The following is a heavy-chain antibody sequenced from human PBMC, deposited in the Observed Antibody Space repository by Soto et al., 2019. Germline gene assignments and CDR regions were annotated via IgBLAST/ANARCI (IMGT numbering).Heavy chain of an antibody. V-gene: IGHV4-31*03. CDR3: AREGPLLLSFDY. Sequence: QVQLQESGPGLVKPSQTLSLTCTVSGGSISSGGYYWRWIRQHPGKGLEWIGYIYYSGSTYYNPSLKSRVTISVDTSKNQFSLKLSSVTAADTAVYYCAREGPLLLSFDYWGQGTLVTVSS. CDR1: GGSISSGGYY. D-gene: IGHD2-21*02. J-gene: IGHJ4*02. CDR2: IYYSGST.